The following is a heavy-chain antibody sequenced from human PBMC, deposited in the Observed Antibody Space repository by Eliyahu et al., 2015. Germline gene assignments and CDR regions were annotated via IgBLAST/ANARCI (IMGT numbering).Heavy chain of an antibody. CDR3: ARGGGYSYGSFDY. CDR2: INGDGSNT. V-gene: IGHV3-74*01. Sequence: EVQLVESGGDLVQPGGSLRLSCAASGITFSSYWMXWVRQAPGKGLVWVSRINGDGSNTSYADSVKGRFTISRDSAKSTLYLQMNSLRAEDTAVYYCARGGGYSYGSFDYWGQGTLVTVSS. D-gene: IGHD5-18*01. J-gene: IGHJ4*02. CDR1: GITFSSYW.